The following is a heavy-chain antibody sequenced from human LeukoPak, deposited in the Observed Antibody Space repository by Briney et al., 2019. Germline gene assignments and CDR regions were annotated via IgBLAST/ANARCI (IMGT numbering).Heavy chain of an antibody. J-gene: IGHJ4*02. Sequence: SETLSLTCAVSGGSISSNSYYWGWIRQPPGKGLEWIGSIYYSGSTYYNPSLKSRVIISVDTSKNQFSLKLSSVTAADTAVYYCARMRGSSWYYFDYWGQGTLVTVSS. CDR1: GGSISSNSYY. V-gene: IGHV4-39*07. CDR3: ARMRGSSWYYFDY. CDR2: IYYSGST. D-gene: IGHD6-13*01.